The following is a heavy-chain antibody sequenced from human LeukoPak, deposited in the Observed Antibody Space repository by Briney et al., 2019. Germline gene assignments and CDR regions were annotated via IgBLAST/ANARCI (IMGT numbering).Heavy chain of an antibody. Sequence: ASVKVSCKASGYTFTSYGISWVRQAPGQGLEWMGGIIPIFGTANYAQKFQGRVTITTDESTSTAYMELSSLRSDDTAVYYCARAASPDFGGDYWGQGTLVTVSS. CDR1: GYTFTSYG. CDR3: ARAASPDFGGDY. J-gene: IGHJ4*02. CDR2: IIPIFGTA. V-gene: IGHV1-69*05. D-gene: IGHD3-10*01.